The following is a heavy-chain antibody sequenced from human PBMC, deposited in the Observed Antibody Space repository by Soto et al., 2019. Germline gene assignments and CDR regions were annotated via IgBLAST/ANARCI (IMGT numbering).Heavy chain of an antibody. CDR3: ARDSRKYTYGGSFDY. CDR2: IIPVYGTA. D-gene: IGHD1-26*01. Sequence: QVQLVQSGAEVKKPGSSVKVSCKASGDTFSSYALSWVRQAPGQGLEWMGGIIPVYGTANYAQKFQDRDTITADESTSTAYMELSSLRSEDTAVYYCARDSRKYTYGGSFDYWGQGTLVTVSS. J-gene: IGHJ4*02. CDR1: GDTFSSYA. V-gene: IGHV1-69*01.